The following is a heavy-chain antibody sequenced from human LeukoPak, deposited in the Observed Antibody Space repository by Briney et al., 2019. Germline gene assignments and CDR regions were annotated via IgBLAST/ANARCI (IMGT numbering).Heavy chain of an antibody. CDR3: ARGVGARGLDYYYYMDV. V-gene: IGHV3-33*01. CDR1: GFTFSSYG. CDR2: IWYDGSNK. D-gene: IGHD1-26*01. J-gene: IGHJ6*03. Sequence: GRSLRLSCAASGFTFSSYGMHWVRQAPGKGLEWVAVIWYDGSNKYYADSVKGRFTISRDNSKNTLYLQMNSLRAEDTAVYYCARGVGARGLDYYYYMDVWGKGTRSPSP.